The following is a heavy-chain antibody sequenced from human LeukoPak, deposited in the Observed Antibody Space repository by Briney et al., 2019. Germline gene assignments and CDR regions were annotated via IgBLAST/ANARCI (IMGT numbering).Heavy chain of an antibody. D-gene: IGHD6-13*01. CDR2: IWYDGSNK. CDR3: AKARMGIAAAGTFFDY. J-gene: IGHJ4*02. CDR1: GFTFSSYG. V-gene: IGHV3-33*06. Sequence: GGSLRLSCAASGFTFSSYGMHWVRQAPGKGLEWVAVIWYDGSNKYYADSVKGRFTISRDNSKNTLYLQMNSLRAEDTAVYYCAKARMGIAAAGTFFDYWGQGTLVTVSS.